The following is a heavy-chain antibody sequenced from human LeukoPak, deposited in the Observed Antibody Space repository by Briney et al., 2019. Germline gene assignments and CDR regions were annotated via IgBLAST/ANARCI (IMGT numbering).Heavy chain of an antibody. Sequence: SQTLSLTCTVSGGSISSGGYYWSWIRQHPGKGLEWIGYIYYSGSTYYNPSLKSRVTISVDTSKNQFSLKLSSVTAADTAVYYCARGSHSSGTSDYWGQGTLVTVSS. D-gene: IGHD6-19*01. CDR2: IYYSGST. J-gene: IGHJ4*02. CDR1: GGSISSGGYY. CDR3: ARGSHSSGTSDY. V-gene: IGHV4-31*03.